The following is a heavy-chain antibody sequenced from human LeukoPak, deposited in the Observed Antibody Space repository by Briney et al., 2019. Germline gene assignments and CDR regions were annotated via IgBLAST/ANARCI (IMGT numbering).Heavy chain of an antibody. Sequence: GGSLRPSCAASGFTVSSNYMSWVRQAPGKGLEWVSVIYSGGSTYYADSVKGRFTISRDNSKNTLYLQMNSLRAEDTAVYYCAREDLYCSGGSCYDWFDPWGQGTLVTVSS. CDR3: AREDLYCSGGSCYDWFDP. D-gene: IGHD2-15*01. J-gene: IGHJ5*02. CDR2: IYSGGST. V-gene: IGHV3-66*02. CDR1: GFTVSSNY.